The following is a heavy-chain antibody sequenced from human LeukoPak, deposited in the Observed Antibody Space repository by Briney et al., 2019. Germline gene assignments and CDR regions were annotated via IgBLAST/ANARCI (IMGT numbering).Heavy chain of an antibody. CDR1: GYTFTGYY. J-gene: IGHJ4*02. CDR2: INPNSGGT. Sequence: GASVKVSCKASGYTFTGYYMHWVRQAPGQGLEWMGWINPNSGGTNYAQKFQGRVTITRDTSASTAYMELSSLRSEDTAVYYCARDNSMVRGVVIDYWGQGTLVTVSS. D-gene: IGHD3-10*01. CDR3: ARDNSMVRGVVIDY. V-gene: IGHV1-2*02.